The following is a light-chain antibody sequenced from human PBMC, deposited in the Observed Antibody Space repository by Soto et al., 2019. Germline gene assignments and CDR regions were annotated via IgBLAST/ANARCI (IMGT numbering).Light chain of an antibody. Sequence: DIQMTQSPTSLSASVGDSVTIICRASQSVSSYLNWYQHEPGKVSKLLSYSASSLQSGVPSRFSGSGSGTEFSLTISSLQPEDFATYFCQQSYFTPLTFCGGTKVDIK. V-gene: IGKV1-39*01. CDR2: SAS. CDR3: QQSYFTPLT. CDR1: QSVSSY. J-gene: IGKJ4*01.